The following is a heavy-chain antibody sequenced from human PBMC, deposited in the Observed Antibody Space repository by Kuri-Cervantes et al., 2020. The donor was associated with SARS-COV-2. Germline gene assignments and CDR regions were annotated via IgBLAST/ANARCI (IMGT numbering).Heavy chain of an antibody. CDR3: ASPEVAIRG. D-gene: IGHD2-2*02. J-gene: IGHJ4*02. Sequence: GESLKISCAASGFTFSSYSMNWVRQAPGKGLKWVSYITSSSSTIYYADSVKGRFTISRDNAKNSLYLQRNSLRAEDTAVYDCASPEVAIRGWGQGTMVTVSS. CDR1: GFTFSSYS. V-gene: IGHV3-48*01. CDR2: ITSSSSTI.